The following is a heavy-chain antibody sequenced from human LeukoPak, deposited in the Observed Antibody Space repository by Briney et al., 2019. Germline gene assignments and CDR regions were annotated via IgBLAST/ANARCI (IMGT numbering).Heavy chain of an antibody. J-gene: IGHJ4*02. V-gene: IGHV4-61*02. D-gene: IGHD5-18*01. CDR3: ARDQGGYSYGH. CDR1: GGSISSGSYY. Sequence: SQTLSLTCTVFGGSISSGSYYWSWIRQPAGKGLEWIGRIYTSGSTNYNPSLKSRVTISVDTSKNQFSLKLSSVTAADTAVYYCARDQGGYSYGHWGQGTLVTVSS. CDR2: IYTSGST.